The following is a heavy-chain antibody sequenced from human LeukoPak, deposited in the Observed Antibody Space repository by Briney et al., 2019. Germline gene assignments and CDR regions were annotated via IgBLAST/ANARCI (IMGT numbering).Heavy chain of an antibody. V-gene: IGHV5-51*01. CDR2: IYPGDSDT. CDR3: ARSAAGYSSSWYEDYFDS. D-gene: IGHD6-13*01. CDR1: GYSFTSYW. Sequence: GESLKISCKGSGYSFTSYWIGWVRQMPGKGLEWMGIIYPGDSDTRYSPSFQGQVTISADRSITTAYLQWNSLKASDTAMYYCARSAAGYSSSWYEDYFDSWGQGTLVTVSS. J-gene: IGHJ4*02.